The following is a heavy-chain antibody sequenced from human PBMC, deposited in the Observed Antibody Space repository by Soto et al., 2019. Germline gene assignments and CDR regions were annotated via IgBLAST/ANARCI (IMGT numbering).Heavy chain of an antibody. Sequence: EVQLLESGGGLVQPGGSLRLSCAASGFAFGNSVMGYVRQAPGKGLEWVSSIRGDNAAYYADSVKGRFTISRDNSNNMLYLQMSYLRIEETAVYYCAKLRRREPGWGGYHFEHWGQGALVTVST. D-gene: IGHD2-15*01. J-gene: IGHJ4*02. CDR3: AKLRRREPGWGGYHFEH. CDR2: IRGDNAA. V-gene: IGHV3-23*01. CDR1: GFAFGNSV.